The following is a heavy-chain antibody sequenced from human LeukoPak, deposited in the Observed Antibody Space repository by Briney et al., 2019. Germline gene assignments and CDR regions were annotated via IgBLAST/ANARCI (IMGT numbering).Heavy chain of an antibody. D-gene: IGHD3-22*01. V-gene: IGHV3-33*06. CDR2: IWYDGSNK. J-gene: IGHJ3*02. CDR3: AKDYYDSSGYPRYAFDI. CDR1: GFTFSSYG. Sequence: GRSLRLSCAASGFTFSSYGMHWVRQAPGKGLEWVAVIWYDGSNKYYTDSVKGRFTISRDNSKNTLYLQMNSLRAEDTAVYYCAKDYYDSSGYPRYAFDIWGQGTMVTVSP.